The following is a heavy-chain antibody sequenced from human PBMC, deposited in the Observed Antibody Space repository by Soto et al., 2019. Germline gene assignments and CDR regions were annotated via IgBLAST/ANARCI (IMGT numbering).Heavy chain of an antibody. V-gene: IGHV4-59*08. CDR1: GASISSHY. J-gene: IGHJ6*03. D-gene: IGHD3-22*01. CDR2: INYNGNT. CDR3: AGGGSIVVATRRLMDV. Sequence: QVQLQESGPGLVKPSETLSLTCTVSGASISSHYWSWIWQAPGKGLEWIANINYNGNTNYNPSLKSRVTISVDTSKNQFSLTVISVTAADTAVYYCAGGGSIVVATRRLMDVWGRGTTVTVSS.